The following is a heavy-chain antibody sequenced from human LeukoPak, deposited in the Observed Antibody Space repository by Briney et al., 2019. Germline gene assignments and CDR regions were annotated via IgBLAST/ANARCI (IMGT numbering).Heavy chain of an antibody. J-gene: IGHJ4*02. CDR3: ARGNYFDY. V-gene: IGHV4-59*01. CDR2: IHYSGST. CDR1: GGSISSFY. Sequence: SETLSLTCTVSGGSISSFYWGWIRQFPGKGLEWIGFIHYSGSTNYNPSLKSRVTISVDTSKNQFSLKLRSVTAADTAVYYCARGNYFDYWGQGTVVTVSS.